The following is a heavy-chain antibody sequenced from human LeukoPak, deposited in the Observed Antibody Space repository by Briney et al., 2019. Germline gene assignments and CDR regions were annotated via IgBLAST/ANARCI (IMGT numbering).Heavy chain of an antibody. Sequence: GASVKVSCKASGGTFSSYAISWVRQAPGQGLEWMGGIIPIFGTANYAQKFQGRVTITADESTSTAYMELSSLRSEDTAVYYCARALYCSSTSCYGTFDYWGQGTLVTVSS. J-gene: IGHJ4*02. D-gene: IGHD2-2*01. CDR1: GGTFSSYA. CDR3: ARALYCSSTSCYGTFDY. CDR2: IIPIFGTA. V-gene: IGHV1-69*13.